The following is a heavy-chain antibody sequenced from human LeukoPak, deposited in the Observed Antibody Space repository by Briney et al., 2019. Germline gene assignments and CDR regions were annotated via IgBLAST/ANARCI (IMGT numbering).Heavy chain of an antibody. Sequence: ASVKVSCKASGYTFISYAMHWVRQAPGQRLEWMGWINAGNGNTKYSQKFQGRVTITRDTSASTAYMELSSLRSEDTAVYYCASYDFWSGYWSTYYYYGMDVWGQGTTVTVSS. V-gene: IGHV1-3*01. CDR2: INAGNGNT. J-gene: IGHJ6*02. CDR1: GYTFISYA. D-gene: IGHD3-3*01. CDR3: ASYDFWSGYWSTYYYYGMDV.